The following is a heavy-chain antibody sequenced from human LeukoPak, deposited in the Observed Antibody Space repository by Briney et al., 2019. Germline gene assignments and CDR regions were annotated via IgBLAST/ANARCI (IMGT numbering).Heavy chain of an antibody. V-gene: IGHV1-2*02. Sequence: GSSVKVSCKASGGTFSSYAISWVRQAPGQGLEWMGWINPNSGGTNYAQKFQGRVTMTRDTSISTAYMELSRLRSDDTAVYYCARISQAVAFDYWGQGTLVTVSS. CDR3: ARISQAVAFDY. CDR1: GGTFSSYA. J-gene: IGHJ4*02. D-gene: IGHD6-19*01. CDR2: INPNSGGT.